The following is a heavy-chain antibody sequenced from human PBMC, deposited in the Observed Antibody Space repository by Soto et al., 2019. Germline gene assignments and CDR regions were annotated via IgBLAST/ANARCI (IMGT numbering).Heavy chain of an antibody. V-gene: IGHV4-31*03. CDR3: ARVYDSSGYYVFWFDP. CDR1: GGSISSGGYY. J-gene: IGHJ5*02. Sequence: SETLSLTCTVSGGSISSGGYYWSWIRQHPGKGLEWIGYIYYSGSTYYNPSLKSRVTISVDTSKNQFSLKLSSVTAADTAVYYCARVYDSSGYYVFWFDPWGQGTLVTAPQ. D-gene: IGHD3-22*01. CDR2: IYYSGST.